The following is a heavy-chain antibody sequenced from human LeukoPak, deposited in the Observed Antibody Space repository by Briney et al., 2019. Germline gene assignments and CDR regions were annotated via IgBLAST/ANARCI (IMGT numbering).Heavy chain of an antibody. V-gene: IGHV3-30-3*01. J-gene: IGHJ3*02. Sequence: GGSLRLSCAASGFTFSSYAMHRVRQAPGKGLEWVAVISYDGSNKYYADSVKGRFTISRDNSKNTLYLQMNSLRAEDTAVYYCARSDYDSSGYYAFDIWGQGTMVTVSS. D-gene: IGHD3-22*01. CDR3: ARSDYDSSGYYAFDI. CDR1: GFTFSSYA. CDR2: ISYDGSNK.